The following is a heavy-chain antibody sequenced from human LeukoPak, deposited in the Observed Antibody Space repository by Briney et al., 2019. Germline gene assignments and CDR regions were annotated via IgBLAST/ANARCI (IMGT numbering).Heavy chain of an antibody. CDR2: IYYSGST. Sequence: PSQTLSLTCTVSGGSISSGGYYWSWIRQHPGKGLEWIGYIYYSGSTYYNPSLKSRVTISVDTSKNQFSLKLSSVTAAATAVYYCARGQGWLQFSVWFDPWGQGTLVTVSS. V-gene: IGHV4-31*03. CDR1: GGSISSGGYY. J-gene: IGHJ5*02. CDR3: ARGQGWLQFSVWFDP. D-gene: IGHD5-24*01.